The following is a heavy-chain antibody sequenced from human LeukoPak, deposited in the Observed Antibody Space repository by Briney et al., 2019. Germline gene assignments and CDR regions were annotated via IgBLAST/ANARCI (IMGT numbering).Heavy chain of an antibody. D-gene: IGHD3-10*01. CDR1: GFTFSRYG. CDR3: AKDRYYGSGSSLDY. CDR2: VSSEGSNK. J-gene: IGHJ4*02. V-gene: IGHV3-30*18. Sequence: GRSLRLSCAASGFTFSRYGMHWVRQAPGKGLEWVAVVSSEGSNKYYADSVKGRFTISRDNSKNTLSLQMNSLRAEDTAVYYCAKDRYYGSGSSLDYWGQGTLVTVSS.